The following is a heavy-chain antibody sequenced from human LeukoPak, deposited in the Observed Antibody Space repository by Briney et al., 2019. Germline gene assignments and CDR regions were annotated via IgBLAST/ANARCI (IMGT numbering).Heavy chain of an antibody. D-gene: IGHD5-24*01. CDR3: ARDPVDGYSHFDY. V-gene: IGHV1-2*02. CDR1: GYTFTGYY. CDR2: ISPNSGGT. Sequence: ASVKVSCKASGYTFTGYYMHWVRQAPGQGLEWMGWISPNSGGTNYAQKFQGRVTMTRDTSISTAYMELSSLTFDDTAIYYCARDPVDGYSHFDYWGQGTLVTVSS. J-gene: IGHJ4*02.